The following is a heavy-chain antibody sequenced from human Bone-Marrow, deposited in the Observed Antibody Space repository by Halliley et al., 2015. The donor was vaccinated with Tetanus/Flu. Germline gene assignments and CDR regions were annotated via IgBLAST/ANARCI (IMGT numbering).Heavy chain of an antibody. CDR3: ARGSGWTDS. CDR2: IVPSDSAT. Sequence: LEWMGRIVPSDSATTYSPSFQGQVIISAYKSISTASLRWNSLRPSDPAMYYCARGSGWTDSWGQGTLATVSS. J-gene: IGHJ4*02. V-gene: IGHV5-10-1*04. D-gene: IGHD6-19*01.